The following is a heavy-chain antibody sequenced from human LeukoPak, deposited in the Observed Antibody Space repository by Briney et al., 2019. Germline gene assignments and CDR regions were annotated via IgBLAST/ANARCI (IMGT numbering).Heavy chain of an antibody. CDR1: GLTVSSNY. D-gene: IGHD1-26*01. V-gene: IGHV3-53*01. Sequence: GGSLRLSCAASGLTVSSNYIWVRQAPGKGLEWVSVIYSGGSTYYADSVKGRFTISRDNSKNTLYLQMNSLRAEDTAVYYCAGSSGSYGDYWGQGTLVTVSS. J-gene: IGHJ4*02. CDR2: IYSGGST. CDR3: AGSSGSYGDY.